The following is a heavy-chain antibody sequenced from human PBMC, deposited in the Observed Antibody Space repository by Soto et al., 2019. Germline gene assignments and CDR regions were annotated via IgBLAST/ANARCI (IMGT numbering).Heavy chain of an antibody. J-gene: IGHJ4*02. CDR3: AMTLSFSTFYYFDY. CDR2: ISGHGANT. Sequence: EQLLESGGSLVQPGGSLRLSCAASGFTFSNYAMSWVRQAPGKGLEWVSSISGHGANTYYADSVQGRFTISRDNSKNTLDLQMTSLRAEDTAVYYCAMTLSFSTFYYFDYWGQGTLVTVSS. D-gene: IGHD2-2*01. V-gene: IGHV3-23*01. CDR1: GFTFSNYA.